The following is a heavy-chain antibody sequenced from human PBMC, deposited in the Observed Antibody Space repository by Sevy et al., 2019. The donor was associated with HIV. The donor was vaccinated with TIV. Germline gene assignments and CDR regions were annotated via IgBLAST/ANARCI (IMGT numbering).Heavy chain of an antibody. V-gene: IGHV3-53*01. CDR3: ARDTITYYYDSSGYYTSGYGMDV. Sequence: GGSRLSCAASGCNVSSNYMNWVRQAPGKGLECVSVIYSGANTDYADSVKGRFTISRDTTKNTMYLQMNSLRAEDTAVYYCARDTITYYYDSSGYYTSGYGMDVWGQGTTVTVSS. CDR1: GCNVSSNY. J-gene: IGHJ6*02. CDR2: IYSGANT. D-gene: IGHD3-22*01.